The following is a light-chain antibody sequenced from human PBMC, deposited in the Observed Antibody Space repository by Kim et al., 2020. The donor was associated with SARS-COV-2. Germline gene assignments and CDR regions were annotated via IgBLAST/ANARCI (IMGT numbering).Light chain of an antibody. CDR1: SSNIGSNT. J-gene: IGLJ2*01. CDR3: AAWDDSLNVV. CDR2: SNN. Sequence: PGPRVTISCYGSSSNIGSNTVNWYQQLPGTAPKLLIYSNNQRPSGVPDRFSGSKSGTSASLAISGLQSEDEADYYCAAWDDSLNVVFGGGTQLTVL. V-gene: IGLV1-44*01.